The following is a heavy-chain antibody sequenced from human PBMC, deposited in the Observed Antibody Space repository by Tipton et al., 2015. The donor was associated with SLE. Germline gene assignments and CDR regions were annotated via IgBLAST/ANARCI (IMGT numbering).Heavy chain of an antibody. CDR3: AKVAGSGSFDY. Sequence: GSLRLSCAASGFTFSSYSMNWVRQAPGKGLEWVSAISGSGGSTYYAASVKGRFTISRDNSKNTLYLQMNSLRAEDTAVYYCAKVAGSGSFDYWGQGTLVTVSS. CDR1: GFTFSSYS. J-gene: IGHJ4*02. V-gene: IGHV3-23*01. CDR2: ISGSGGST. D-gene: IGHD3-22*01.